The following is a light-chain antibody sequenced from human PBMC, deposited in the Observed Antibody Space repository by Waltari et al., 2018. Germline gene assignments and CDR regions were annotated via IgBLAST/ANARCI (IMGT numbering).Light chain of an antibody. J-gene: IGKJ2*01. CDR1: QSSGHRDGKTY. CDR2: KVS. V-gene: IGKV2-30*02. CDR3: MQATLWPRA. Sequence: QSSGHRDGKTYLNWFQQRPGQCPMRLIYKVSNRDSGVPARFSGSGSGTDFTLRISSVEAEDVGVYYCMQATLWPRAFGQVTKLEIK.